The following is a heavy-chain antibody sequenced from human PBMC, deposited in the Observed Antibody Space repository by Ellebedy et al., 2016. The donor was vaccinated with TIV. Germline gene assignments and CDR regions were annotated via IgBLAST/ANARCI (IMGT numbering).Heavy chain of an antibody. V-gene: IGHV4-4*02. J-gene: IGHJ5*02. Sequence: SETLSLTXAVSGGSISSSNWWSWVRQPPGKGLEWIGEIYHSGSTNYNPSLKSRVTISVDKSKNQFSLKLSSVTAADTAVYYCARYGSGSRNNWFDPWGQGTLVTVSS. CDR1: GGSISSSNW. CDR3: ARYGSGSRNNWFDP. D-gene: IGHD3-10*01. CDR2: IYHSGST.